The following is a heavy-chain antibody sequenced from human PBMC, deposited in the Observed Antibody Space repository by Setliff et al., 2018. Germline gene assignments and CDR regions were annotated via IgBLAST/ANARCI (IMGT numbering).Heavy chain of an antibody. CDR1: GGTFRSYG. CDR2: TIPMFGSA. CDR3: AREGVDTRSSTDYRSYMDV. J-gene: IGHJ6*03. V-gene: IGHV1-69*05. D-gene: IGHD5-18*01. Sequence: GASVKVSCKASGGTFRSYGISWVRQAPGQGLEWMGGTIPMFGSANYAQKFQGRVTIITDEFTSTAYMELSSLRTEDTAVYYCAREGVDTRSSTDYRSYMDVWGKGTTVTVSS.